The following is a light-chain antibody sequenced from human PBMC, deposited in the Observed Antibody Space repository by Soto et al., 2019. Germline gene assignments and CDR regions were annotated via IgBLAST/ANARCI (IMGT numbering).Light chain of an antibody. CDR1: SSDVGSYDR. Sequence: QSALTQPASVSGSPGQSITISCTGTSSDVGSYDRVSWYQQHPDKAPTLIIYEVNKRPSGVSNRFSGSKSGNTASLTISGLQAEDEADYYCCSSVGSPNGVFGGGTQLTVL. V-gene: IGLV2-23*02. CDR3: CSSVGSPNGV. CDR2: EVN. J-gene: IGLJ3*02.